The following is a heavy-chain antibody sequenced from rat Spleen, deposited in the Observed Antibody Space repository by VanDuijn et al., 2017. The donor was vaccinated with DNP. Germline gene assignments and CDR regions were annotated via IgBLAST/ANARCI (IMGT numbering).Heavy chain of an antibody. Sequence: EVQLVESGGGLVQPGRSMKVSCVASGFNFNDYWMGWVRPAPGKGLEWIGEIKKDSSTIDYNPSLKDKFTVSRDHVQNTLYLQMSKLEYKDTAIYYCASGPNYGDYMDYFNDWGQGVMVTVSS. CDR2: IKKDSSTI. V-gene: IGHV4-2*01. J-gene: IGHJ2*01. CDR1: GFNFNDYW. CDR3: ASGPNYGDYMDYFND. D-gene: IGHD1-11*01.